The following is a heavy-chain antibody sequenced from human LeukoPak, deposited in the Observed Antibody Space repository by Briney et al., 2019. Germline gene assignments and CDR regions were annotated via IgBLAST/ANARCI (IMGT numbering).Heavy chain of an antibody. Sequence: PGGSLRLSCAASGFTFSSYSMNWVRQAPGKGLEWVSSISSSSSYIYYADSVKGRFTISRDNAKNSLYLQMNSLRAEDTAVYYCARVVLYYYGSGSYYYMDVWGKGTTVTISS. V-gene: IGHV3-21*01. CDR3: ARVVLYYYGSGSYYYMDV. CDR1: GFTFSSYS. D-gene: IGHD3-10*01. J-gene: IGHJ6*03. CDR2: ISSSSSYI.